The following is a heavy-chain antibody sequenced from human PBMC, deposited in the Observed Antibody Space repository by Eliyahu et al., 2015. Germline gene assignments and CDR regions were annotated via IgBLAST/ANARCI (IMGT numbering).Heavy chain of an antibody. CDR3: AKVRGGDWGGYDY. D-gene: IGHD2-21*02. J-gene: IGHJ4*02. Sequence: QVQLVESGGGVVQPGRSRRLXCAASGFSXGAYGLHWVRQAPGEGLEWVSIISFDSSRKFYADSVKGRFTVSRDNSKNILYLQMDSLRADDTAVYYCAKVRGGDWGGYDYWGQGAPVIVSS. V-gene: IGHV3-30*18. CDR2: ISFDSSRK. CDR1: GFSXGAYG.